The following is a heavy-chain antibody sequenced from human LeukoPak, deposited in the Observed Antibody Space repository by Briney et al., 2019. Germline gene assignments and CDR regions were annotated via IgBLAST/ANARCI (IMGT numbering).Heavy chain of an antibody. CDR3: APEGDGYILFDY. CDR1: GFTLSSYG. J-gene: IGHJ4*02. CDR2: ISYDGSNK. Sequence: GRSLRLSCAAPGFTLSSYGMHWVRQAPGKGLEWVAVISYDGSNKYYADSVKGRFTISRDNSKNTLNLQMNSLRVEDTAVYYCAPEGDGYILFDYWGQGTLVTVSS. D-gene: IGHD5-24*01. V-gene: IGHV3-30*03.